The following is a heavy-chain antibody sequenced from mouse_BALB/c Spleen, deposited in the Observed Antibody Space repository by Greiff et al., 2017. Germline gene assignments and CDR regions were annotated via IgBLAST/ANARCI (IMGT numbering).Heavy chain of an antibody. V-gene: IGHV5-17*02. J-gene: IGHJ4*01. CDR3: ARDYRFMDY. CDR2: ISSGSSTI. Sequence: EVKVVESGGGLVQPGGSRKLSCAASGFTFSSFGMHWVRQAPEKGLEWVAYISSGSSTIYYADTVKGRFTISRDNPKNTLFLQMTSLRSEDTAMYYCARDYRFMDYWGQGTSVTVSS. CDR1: GFTFSSFG. D-gene: IGHD2-14*01.